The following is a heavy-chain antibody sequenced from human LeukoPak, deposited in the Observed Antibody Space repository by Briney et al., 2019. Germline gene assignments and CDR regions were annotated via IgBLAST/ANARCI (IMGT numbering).Heavy chain of an antibody. J-gene: IGHJ4*02. V-gene: IGHV3-66*02. CDR2: IYSGGST. CDR3: ARDRSRGSRVEFFFDY. Sequence: GGSLRLSCAASGFTVSSNYISWVRQAPGKGLEWVSVIYSGGSTYYADSVKGRFTISRDNSKNRLYLQMNSLRAEDTAVYYCARDRSRGSRVEFFFDYWGQGTLVTVSS. CDR1: GFTVSSNY. D-gene: IGHD4-23*01.